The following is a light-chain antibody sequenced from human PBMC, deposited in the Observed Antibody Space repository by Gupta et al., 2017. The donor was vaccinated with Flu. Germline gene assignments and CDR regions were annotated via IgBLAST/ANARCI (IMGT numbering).Light chain of an antibody. CDR3: CSYAVFRDRQV. V-gene: IGLV2-23*02. J-gene: IGLJ2*01. CDR2: EVN. Sequence: QSALSQPASVSGSPGQTITISCTGTSSDVGRYNLVSWYQQYPGKAPKLLIHEVNKRPSGVSDRFSGSKSGNTASLTISGLQSDDEADYYCCSYAVFRDRQVFGGGTKLTVL. CDR1: SSDVGRYNL.